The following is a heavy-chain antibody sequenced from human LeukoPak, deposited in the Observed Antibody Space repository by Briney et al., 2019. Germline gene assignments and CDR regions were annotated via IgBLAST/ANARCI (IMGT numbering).Heavy chain of an antibody. CDR2: IYPGDSDT. CDR1: GYSFTTYW. V-gene: IGHV5-51*01. Sequence: GESLKISCKASGYSFTTYWIGWVRQMPGEGLEWMGIIYPGDSDTRYSPSFQGQVTISADKSISTAYLQWSSLKASDTAMYHCARSYDSLGFDYWGQGTLVTVSS. CDR3: ARSYDSLGFDY. D-gene: IGHD3-9*01. J-gene: IGHJ4*02.